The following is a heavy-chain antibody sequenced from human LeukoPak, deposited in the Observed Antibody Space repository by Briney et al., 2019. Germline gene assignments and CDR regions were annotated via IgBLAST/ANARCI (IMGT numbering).Heavy chain of an antibody. CDR1: GFTFSSYA. D-gene: IGHD6-13*01. J-gene: IGHJ3*02. Sequence: PGGSLRLSCAASGFTFSSYAMSWVRQAPGQGLEWVSGISGSGGSTYYADSVKGRFTISRDNSKNTLYLQMNSLRAEDTAVYYCAKFVWQQLGAFDIWGQGTMVTVSS. CDR3: AKFVWQQLGAFDI. V-gene: IGHV3-23*01. CDR2: ISGSGGST.